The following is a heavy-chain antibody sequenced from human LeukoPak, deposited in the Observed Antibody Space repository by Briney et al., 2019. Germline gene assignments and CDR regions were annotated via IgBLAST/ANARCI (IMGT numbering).Heavy chain of an antibody. CDR2: IYYSGST. CDR3: ARVGGYTNWFDP. CDR1: GGSISRYF. Sequence: SETLSLTCTVSGGSISRYFWSWIRQPPGKGLEWIGYIYYSGSTNYNPSLKSRVTISVDTSKNQVSLKLTSVAAADTAVYYCARVGGYTNWFDPWGQGTVVTVSS. J-gene: IGHJ5*02. D-gene: IGHD1-1*01. V-gene: IGHV4-59*08.